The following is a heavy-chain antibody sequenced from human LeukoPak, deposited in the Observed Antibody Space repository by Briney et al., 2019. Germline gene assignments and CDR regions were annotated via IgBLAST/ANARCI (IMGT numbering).Heavy chain of an antibody. CDR2: IYHSGST. CDR1: GGSISSYY. D-gene: IGHD3-10*01. Sequence: PSETLSLTCTVSGGSISSYYWSWIRQPPGKGLEWIGSIYHSGSTYYNPSLKSRVTISVDTSKNQFSLKLSSVTAADTAVYYCARLNPTLLWFGEGVDYWGQGTLVTVSS. CDR3: ARLNPTLLWFGEGVDY. J-gene: IGHJ4*02. V-gene: IGHV4-59*08.